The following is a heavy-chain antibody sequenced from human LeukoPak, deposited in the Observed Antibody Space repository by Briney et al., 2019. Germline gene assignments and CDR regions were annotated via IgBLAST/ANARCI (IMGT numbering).Heavy chain of an antibody. V-gene: IGHV3-74*01. D-gene: IGHD3-10*01. CDR3: ARDPHGSGSSDSPHDAFDI. CDR2: IKSDGSSR. CDR1: GFTFRTSW. Sequence: PGGSLRLSCAASGFTFRTSWMHWVRQAPGKGLVWVSRIKSDGSSRSYADSVKDRSTISRDNAKDTLYLQMSSLRDEDTAVYYCARDPHGSGSSDSPHDAFDIWGQGTMVTVSS. J-gene: IGHJ3*02.